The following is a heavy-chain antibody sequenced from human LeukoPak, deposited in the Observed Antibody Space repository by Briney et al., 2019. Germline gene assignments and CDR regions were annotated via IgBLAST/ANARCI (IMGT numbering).Heavy chain of an antibody. D-gene: IGHD5-18*01. CDR2: IAYSGDT. CDR1: GFTFSSYS. CDR3: ARDRQYSHAD. J-gene: IGHJ4*02. Sequence: LRLSCAASGFTFSSYSMNWVRQHPGKGLEWIGYIAYSGDTYYNSSLKSRLSISVDPSKNQFSLKLTAVTAADTAVYYCARDRQYSHADWGQGTLVTVSS. V-gene: IGHV4-31*02.